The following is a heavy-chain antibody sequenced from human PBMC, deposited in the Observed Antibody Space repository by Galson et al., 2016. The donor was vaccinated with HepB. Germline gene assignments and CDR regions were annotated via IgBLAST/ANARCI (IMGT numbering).Heavy chain of an antibody. V-gene: IGHV5-51*01. Sequence: QSGAEVKKPGESLKISCKGSEYGFSNYWIGWVRQMPGKGLEWMASVYPGDSDTRYSPSFQGQVTISADKSITTAYLQWSSLKASDTAMYYCARQSGYCTGGSCVWDYWGLGTLFTVSS. CDR2: VYPGDSDT. D-gene: IGHD2-8*02. CDR3: ARQSGYCTGGSCVWDY. J-gene: IGHJ4*02. CDR1: EYGFSNYW.